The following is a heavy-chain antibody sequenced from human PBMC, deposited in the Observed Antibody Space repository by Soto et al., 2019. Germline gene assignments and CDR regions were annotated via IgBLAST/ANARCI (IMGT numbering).Heavy chain of an antibody. CDR3: ARHAWGGNGWYYSDY. D-gene: IGHD6-19*01. CDR1: GYTFTNNW. Sequence: EVQVVQSGAEVKKPGESLRISCKGSGYTFTNNWISWVRQMPGKGLEWMGKIDLGASSSNYGPSFQGHVTISADNSISTAYLQWSSLKASDTAMYYCARHAWGGNGWYYSDYWGQGTLVTVSS. CDR2: IDLGASSS. V-gene: IGHV5-10-1*03. J-gene: IGHJ4*02.